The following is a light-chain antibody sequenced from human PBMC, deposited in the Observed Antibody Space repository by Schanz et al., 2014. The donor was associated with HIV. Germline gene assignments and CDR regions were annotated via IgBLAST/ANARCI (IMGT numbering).Light chain of an antibody. V-gene: IGLV2-8*01. J-gene: IGLJ3*02. CDR3: SSFAGSNIPWV. CDR2: EVI. CDR1: SSDVGGYNH. Sequence: QSALAQPPSASGSPGQSVTISCTGTSSDVGGYNHVSWYQQHPGKAPKLMIYEVIKRPSGVPDRFSGSKSGSTASLTVSGLQPEDEADYYCSSFAGSNIPWVFGGGTKLTVL.